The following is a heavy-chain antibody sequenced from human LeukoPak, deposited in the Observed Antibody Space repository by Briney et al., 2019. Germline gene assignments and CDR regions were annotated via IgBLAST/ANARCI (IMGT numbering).Heavy chain of an antibody. CDR3: ARSRTGATYFDN. Sequence: PGGSLRLSCAASGFTFSDYYMSWIRQAPGKGVEWVSYISSSGSTIYYADSVKGRFTISRDNAKNSLYLQMNSLRAEDTALYYCARSRTGATYFDNWGQGTLVTVSS. J-gene: IGHJ4*02. D-gene: IGHD1-26*01. CDR1: GFTFSDYY. V-gene: IGHV3-11*04. CDR2: ISSSGSTI.